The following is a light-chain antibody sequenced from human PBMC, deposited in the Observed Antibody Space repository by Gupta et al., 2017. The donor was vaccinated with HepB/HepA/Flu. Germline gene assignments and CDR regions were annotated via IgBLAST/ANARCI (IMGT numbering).Light chain of an antibody. CDR1: SSDVVGYNY. CDR2: DVS. V-gene: IGLV2-14*01. Sequence: QSALTPPAPVSASPGQSITISCTGTSSDVVGYNYVSWYQQHPGKAPKLMIYDVSNRPSGVSNRFSGSKSGNTASLTISGLQAEDEADYYCSAYTSSSTPHVVFGGGTKLTVL. CDR3: SAYTSSSTPHVV. J-gene: IGLJ2*01.